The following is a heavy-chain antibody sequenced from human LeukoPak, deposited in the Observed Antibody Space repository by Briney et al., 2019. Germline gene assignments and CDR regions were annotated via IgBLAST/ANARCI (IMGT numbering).Heavy chain of an antibody. CDR2: INRSGST. J-gene: IGHJ4*02. V-gene: IGHV4-34*01. Sequence: SETLSLTCAVYGGSFSGYYWSWIRQPPGKGLEWIGEINRSGSTNYNPSLKSRVTISVDTSKNQFSLKLSSVTAADTAVYYCARAVVVGGYFTYWGQGTLVTVSS. CDR3: ARAVVVGGYFTY. D-gene: IGHD2-2*01. CDR1: GGSFSGYY.